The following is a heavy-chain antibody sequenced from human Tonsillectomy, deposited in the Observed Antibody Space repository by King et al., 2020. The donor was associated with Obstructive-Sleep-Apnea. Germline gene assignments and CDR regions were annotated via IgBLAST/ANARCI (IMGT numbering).Heavy chain of an antibody. J-gene: IGHJ4*02. CDR3: ARSDRDIAMGLFDY. CDR2: IYFSGST. V-gene: IGHV4-39*07. D-gene: IGHD5-18*01. CDR1: GGSISSSSY. Sequence: QLQEAGPGLVKPSETLSLTCTVSGGSISSSSYWGWIRQPPGKGLEWIGNIYFSGSTYYNHSLKSPVTISVDTSKNQFSLELNSVTAADTAVYYCARSDRDIAMGLFDYWGQGTLVTVSS.